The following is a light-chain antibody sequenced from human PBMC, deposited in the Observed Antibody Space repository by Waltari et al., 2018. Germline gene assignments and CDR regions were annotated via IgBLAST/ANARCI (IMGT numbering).Light chain of an antibody. V-gene: IGLV1-40*01. CDR3: QSYDSSLTAWV. Sequence: QSVLTQPPSVSGAPGQRVTISCTWSNSTIGAGFDVHWYKQIPRTAPKVLIYGNTNRPSGVPDRFAGSKSGTSASVAITGLQAEDEADYYCQSYDSSLTAWVFGGETRLTGL. CDR2: GNT. CDR1: NSTIGAGFD. J-gene: IGLJ3*02.